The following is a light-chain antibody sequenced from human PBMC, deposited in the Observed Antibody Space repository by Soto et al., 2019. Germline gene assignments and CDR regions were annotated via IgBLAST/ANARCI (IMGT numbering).Light chain of an antibody. Sequence: EIMLKQSAGTLSLSPRARATLSCRASQSVTTSFLAWYQQKPGQAPRLLIYGASGRATGIPDRFSGSGSGTDFTLTISRLEPEDFAVYYCQQYGSSGTVGQGTKVDI. CDR3: QQYGSSGT. CDR1: QSVTTSF. CDR2: GAS. J-gene: IGKJ1*01. V-gene: IGKV3-20*01.